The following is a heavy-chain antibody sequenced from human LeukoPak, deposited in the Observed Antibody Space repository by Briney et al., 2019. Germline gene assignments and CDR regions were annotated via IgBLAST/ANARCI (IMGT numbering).Heavy chain of an antibody. V-gene: IGHV3-23*01. CDR2: ITGSGAST. Sequence: PGGSLRLSCAASGFTFSSYGMSWVCQPPGKGMGLVSAITGSGASTYYAASVSGRFTTSRDNPTSKVSLQMSSLRAEDMTLYYCVRDLDWGGVDVWGQGATGSVSS. D-gene: IGHD3/OR15-3a*01. CDR1: GFTFSSYG. J-gene: IGHJ3*01. CDR3: VRDLDWGGVDV.